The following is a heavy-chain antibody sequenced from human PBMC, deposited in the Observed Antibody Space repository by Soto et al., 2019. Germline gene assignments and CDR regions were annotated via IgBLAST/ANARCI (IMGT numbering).Heavy chain of an antibody. J-gene: IGHJ6*02. V-gene: IGHV3-33*01. CDR3: ARDIAVGGDMTYYYYGMDV. CDR1: GFTFSSYG. Sequence: QVQLVESGGGVVQPGRSLRLSCAASGFTFSSYGMHWVRQAPGKGLEWVAVIWYDGSNKYYADSVKGRFTISRDNSKNALYLKMISLRAEDMAVYYCARDIAVGGDMTYYYYGMDVWGQGTTVTVSS. D-gene: IGHD6-19*01. CDR2: IWYDGSNK.